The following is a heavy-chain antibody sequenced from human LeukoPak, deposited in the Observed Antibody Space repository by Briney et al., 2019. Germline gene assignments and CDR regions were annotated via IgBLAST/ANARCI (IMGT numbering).Heavy chain of an antibody. CDR2: MSGDGVKT. V-gene: IGHV3-23*01. J-gene: IGHJ4*02. D-gene: IGHD2-2*01. CDR3: AKDFEPSTSWYEFWDY. Sequence: QPGGSLRLSCAASGFTFSSYAMSWVRQAPGKGLEWVSAMSGDGVKTYYADSVKGRFTISRDNSKDTLYLQMNSLRVDDTALYYCAKDFEPSTSWYEFWDYWGQGTLVTVSS. CDR1: GFTFSSYA.